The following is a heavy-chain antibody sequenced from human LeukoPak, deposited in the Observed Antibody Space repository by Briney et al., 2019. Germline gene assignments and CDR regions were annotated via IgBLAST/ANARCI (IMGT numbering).Heavy chain of an antibody. V-gene: IGHV4-39*07. J-gene: IGHJ4*02. CDR2: IYYSGST. D-gene: IGHD2-21*02. CDR1: GGSISSSSYY. CDR3: ARGPPYIVVVTAIGFFDY. Sequence: SETLSLTCTVSGGSISSSSYYWGWIRQPPGKGLEWIGSIYYSGSTYYNPSLKSRVTISVDTSKIQFSLKLSSVTAADTAVYYCARGPPYIVVVTAIGFFDYWGQGTLVTVSS.